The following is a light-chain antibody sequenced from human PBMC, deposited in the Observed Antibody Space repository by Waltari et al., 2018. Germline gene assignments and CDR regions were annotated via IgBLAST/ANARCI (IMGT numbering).Light chain of an antibody. CDR3: EQYNSYSPPYT. V-gene: IGKV1-5*03. CDR1: QSISSW. Sequence: DIQMTQTHPTLSASVGDRVTITCPVSQSISSWLAWYQQKPGKAAKLLMYKASSLESGVPSRLSGSGSGTEFTLTISSQQPDEYATYYREQYNSYSPPYTFGQGTKLEMK. CDR2: KAS. J-gene: IGKJ2*01.